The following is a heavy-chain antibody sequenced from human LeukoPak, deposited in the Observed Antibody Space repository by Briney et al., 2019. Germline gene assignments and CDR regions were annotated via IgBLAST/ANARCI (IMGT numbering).Heavy chain of an antibody. D-gene: IGHD2-2*01. CDR3: ASSTSTGWECYFDY. Sequence: SETLSLTCTVSGGSISSGGYYWSWIRQHPGKGLEWIGYIYYSGSTYYNPSLKSRVTISVDTSKNQFSLKLSSVTAADTAVYYCASSTSTGWECYFDYWGQGTLVTVSS. V-gene: IGHV4-31*03. J-gene: IGHJ4*02. CDR1: GGSISSGGYY. CDR2: IYYSGST.